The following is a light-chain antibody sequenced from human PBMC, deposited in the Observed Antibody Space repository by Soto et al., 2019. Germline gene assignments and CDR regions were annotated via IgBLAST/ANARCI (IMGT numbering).Light chain of an antibody. Sequence: EIVLTQSPGTLSLSPGERATLSCRASQSVSSSYLAWYQQKPGQAPRLLIYGASSRATGIPDRFSGSGSGTDFTLTISSLEPEEFAVYYCQQYGSSPTYTFGQGTKLEIK. CDR2: GAS. V-gene: IGKV3-20*01. CDR1: QSVSSSY. CDR3: QQYGSSPTYT. J-gene: IGKJ2*01.